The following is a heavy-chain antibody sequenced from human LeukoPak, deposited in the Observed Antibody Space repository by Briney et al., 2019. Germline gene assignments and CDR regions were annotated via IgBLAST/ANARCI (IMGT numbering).Heavy chain of an antibody. Sequence: ASVKVSCKASGGTFSSYAISWVRQATGQGLEWMGWMNPNSGNAGYAQKFQGRVTITWDTAINTAYMELRSLRSEDTAVYYCVRYSSGYYAFDPWGQGTLVTVSS. D-gene: IGHD6-19*01. J-gene: IGHJ5*02. CDR3: VRYSSGYYAFDP. CDR2: MNPNSGNA. CDR1: GGTFSSYA. V-gene: IGHV1-8*03.